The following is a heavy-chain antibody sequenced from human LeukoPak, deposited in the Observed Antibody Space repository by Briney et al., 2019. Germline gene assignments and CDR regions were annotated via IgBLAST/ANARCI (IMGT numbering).Heavy chain of an antibody. Sequence: PGGSLRLSCAASGFTFSSYAMSWVRQAPGKGLEWVSAISGSGGSTYYADSVKGRFTISRDNSKNTLYLQMNSLRAEDTAVYYCAKDYYGSGSYWIYFDYWGQGTLVTVSS. D-gene: IGHD3-10*01. CDR2: ISGSGGST. J-gene: IGHJ4*02. V-gene: IGHV3-23*01. CDR1: GFTFSSYA. CDR3: AKDYYGSGSYWIYFDY.